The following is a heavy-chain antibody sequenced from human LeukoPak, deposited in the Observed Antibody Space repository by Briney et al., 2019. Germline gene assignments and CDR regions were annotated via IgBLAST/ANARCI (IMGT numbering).Heavy chain of an antibody. V-gene: IGHV1-18*01. CDR3: ARDRGYSGYDSRFDH. J-gene: IGHJ4*02. Sequence: ASVKVSCKASGYTFTSYGISWVRQAPGQGLEWMGWINAYNGNTNYAQKLQGRVTMTTDTSTSTAYMELRSLRSDDTAVYYCARDRGYSGYDSRFDHWGQGTLVTVSS. CDR2: INAYNGNT. CDR1: GYTFTSYG. D-gene: IGHD5-12*01.